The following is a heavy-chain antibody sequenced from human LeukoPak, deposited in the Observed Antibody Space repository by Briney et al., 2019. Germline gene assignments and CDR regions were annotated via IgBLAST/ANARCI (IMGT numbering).Heavy chain of an antibody. CDR3: VVTGIAVYYFDY. CDR1: GFTFSSYA. Sequence: PGGSLRLSCAASGFTFSSYAMSWVRQAPGKGLEWVSAISGSGGSAYYADSVKGRFTISRDNSKNTLYLQMNSLRAEDTAVYYCVVTGIAVYYFDYWGQGTLVTVSS. CDR2: ISGSGGSA. D-gene: IGHD6-19*01. J-gene: IGHJ4*02. V-gene: IGHV3-23*01.